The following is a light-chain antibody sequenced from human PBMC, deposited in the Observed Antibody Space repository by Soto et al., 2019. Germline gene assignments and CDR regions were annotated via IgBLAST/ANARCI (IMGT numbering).Light chain of an antibody. J-gene: IGLJ2*01. V-gene: IGLV2-14*01. CDR1: SSDVGGFDY. Sequence: QSVLTQPASVSGSPGQSITISCTGTSSDVGGFDYVSWYQQNPGKAPRLIIYDVSNRPSGVSNRFSGSKSGNTASLTISGLQPEDEGDYHCSSYSSSTTLVVFGGGTKLTVL. CDR3: SSYSSSTTLVV. CDR2: DVS.